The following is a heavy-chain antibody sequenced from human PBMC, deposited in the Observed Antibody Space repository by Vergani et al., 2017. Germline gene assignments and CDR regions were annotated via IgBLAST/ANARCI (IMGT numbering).Heavy chain of an antibody. J-gene: IGHJ3*02. CDR2: IYSGGST. Sequence: EVQLVESGGGLIQPGGSLRLSCAASGFTVSSNYMSWVRQAPGKGLEWVSVIYSGGSTYYADSVKGRFTISRDNSKNTLYLQMNSLRAEDTAVYYCARAGTMVRGYAFDIWGQGTMVTVSS. D-gene: IGHD3-10*01. CDR1: GFTVSSNY. V-gene: IGHV3-53*01. CDR3: ARAGTMVRGYAFDI.